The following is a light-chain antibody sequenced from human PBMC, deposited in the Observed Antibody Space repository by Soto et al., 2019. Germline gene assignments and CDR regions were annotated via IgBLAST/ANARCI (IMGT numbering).Light chain of an antibody. V-gene: IGKV4-1*01. J-gene: IGKJ2*01. CDR1: QSVLYSSNNKNY. CDR2: WAS. Sequence: DIVMTQSPDSLAVSLGERATINCKSSQSVLYSSNNKNYLAWYQQKPGQPPKLLIYWASTRESGVPDRFSGSGSGTDFTLTISSLQSEDFAIYYCHQYDNWPFTFGQGTKLEI. CDR3: HQYDNWPFT.